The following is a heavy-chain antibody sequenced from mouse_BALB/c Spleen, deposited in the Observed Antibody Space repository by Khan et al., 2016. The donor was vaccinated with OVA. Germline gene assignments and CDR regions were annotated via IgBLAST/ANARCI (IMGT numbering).Heavy chain of an antibody. Sequence: QVQLKESGPGLVAPSQSLSITCTISGFSLTNYGVYCVRQPFGRGLLWLVVFLSDGSATYNSTLKTRLTISRDNSKSQVFLKMNSLQTDDTAMYYCARQPYYHYYIMDYWGQGTTVTVSS. J-gene: IGHJ4*01. CDR2: FLSDGSA. CDR3: ARQPYYHYYIMDY. D-gene: IGHD2-10*01. V-gene: IGHV2-6-1*01. CDR1: GFSLTNYG.